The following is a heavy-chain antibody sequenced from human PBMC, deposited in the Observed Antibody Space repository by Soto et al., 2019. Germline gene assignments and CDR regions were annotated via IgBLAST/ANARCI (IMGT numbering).Heavy chain of an antibody. Sequence: QMQLVQSGPEVKKPGTSVKVSCKASGFTFTSSAMQWVRQARGQRLEWIGWIVVGSGNTNYAQKFQERVTITRDMSTSRAYMELSSLRSEDTAVYYCAAGHRSWLDYYYYYGMDVWGQGTTVTVSS. V-gene: IGHV1-58*02. D-gene: IGHD6-13*01. CDR1: GFTFTSSA. CDR2: IVVGSGNT. J-gene: IGHJ6*02. CDR3: AAGHRSWLDYYYYYGMDV.